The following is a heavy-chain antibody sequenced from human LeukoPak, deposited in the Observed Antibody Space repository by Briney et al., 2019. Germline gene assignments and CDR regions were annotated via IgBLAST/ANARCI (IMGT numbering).Heavy chain of an antibody. D-gene: IGHD2-15*01. CDR2: ISGSGGST. J-gene: IGHJ3*02. V-gene: IGHV3-23*01. CDR3: AKEYCSGGSCYFGIDADAFDI. CDR1: GFTFSSYA. Sequence: SGGSLRLSCAASGFTFSSYAMSWVRQAPGKGLEWVSAISGSGGSTYYADSVKGRFTISRDNSKNTLYLQMNSLRAEDTAVYYCAKEYCSGGSCYFGIDADAFDIWGQGTMVTVSS.